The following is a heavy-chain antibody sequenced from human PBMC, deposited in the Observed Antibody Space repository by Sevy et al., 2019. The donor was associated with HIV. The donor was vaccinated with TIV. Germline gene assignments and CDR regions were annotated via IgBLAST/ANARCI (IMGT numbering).Heavy chain of an antibody. J-gene: IGHJ4*02. CDR2: FDPQDGET. D-gene: IGHD3-10*01. CDR3: ATDKNAYGSGRIFDF. V-gene: IGHV1-24*01. CDR1: GYTLSDLS. Sequence: ASVKVSCKVSGYTLSDLSIHWVRQAPGKGLEWMGYFDPQDGETTYEQRFQGRVTMTEDKSTDTAYMEVSSLTSDDTAVYYCATDKNAYGSGRIFDFWGPGTLVTVSS.